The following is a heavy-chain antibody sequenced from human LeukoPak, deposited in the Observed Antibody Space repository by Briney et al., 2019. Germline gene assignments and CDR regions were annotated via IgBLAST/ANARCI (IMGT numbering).Heavy chain of an antibody. V-gene: IGHV4-31*11. CDR3: ARDCSSTSCYNGMDV. CDR2: IYYSGST. D-gene: IGHD2-2*02. J-gene: IGHJ6*02. Sequence: SETLSPTCAVYGGSFSGYYWSWIRQHPGKGLEWIGYIYYSGSTYYNPSLKSRVTISVDTSKNQFSLKLSSVTAADTAVYYCARDCSSTSCYNGMDVWGQGTTVTVSS. CDR1: GGSFSGYY.